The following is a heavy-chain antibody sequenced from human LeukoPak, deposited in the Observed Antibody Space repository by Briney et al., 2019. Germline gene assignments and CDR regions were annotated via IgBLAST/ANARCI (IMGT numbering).Heavy chain of an antibody. CDR3: ARGTGFDY. J-gene: IGHJ4*02. V-gene: IGHV3-7*03. CDR2: IKQDGSEK. Sequence: TGGSLRLSCAASGFSVTDAWMSWVRQAPGKGLEWVANIKQDGSEKYYVDSVKGRFTISRDNAKNSLYLQMNSLRAEDTAVYYCARGTGFDYWGQGTLVTVSS. D-gene: IGHD1-14*01. CDR1: GFSVTDAW.